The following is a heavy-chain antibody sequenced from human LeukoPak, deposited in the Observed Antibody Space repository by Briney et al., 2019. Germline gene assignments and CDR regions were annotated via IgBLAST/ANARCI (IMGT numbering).Heavy chain of an antibody. D-gene: IGHD3-22*01. V-gene: IGHV4-61*02. CDR3: ARGPSGYHFDY. J-gene: IGHJ4*02. CDR1: GGSLSSGSYS. Sequence: SETLSLTCTVSGGSLSSGSYSWSWIRQPAGKGLEWIGRIYTSESTNYNPSLKSRVTISVDTSKNQFSLKLSSVTAADTAVYYCARGPSGYHFDYWGQETLVTVSS. CDR2: IYTSEST.